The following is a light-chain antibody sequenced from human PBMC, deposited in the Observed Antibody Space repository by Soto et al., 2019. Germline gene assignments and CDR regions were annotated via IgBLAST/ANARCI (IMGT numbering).Light chain of an antibody. CDR3: QQYKNWHT. CDR1: QSVGSS. J-gene: IGKJ4*01. Sequence: EIVMTLSPANLSVSPGERATLSCRASQSVGSSLVWYQQKSGQAPRLLIHGASTRATGIPARFSGSGSGTEFTLTIISLQSEDFAVYYCQQYKNWHTCGGGTKVDI. V-gene: IGKV3-15*01. CDR2: GAS.